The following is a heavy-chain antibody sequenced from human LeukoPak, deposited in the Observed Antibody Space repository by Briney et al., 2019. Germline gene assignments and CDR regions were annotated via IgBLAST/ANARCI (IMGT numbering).Heavy chain of an antibody. CDR3: ATYRQVLLPFES. V-gene: IGHV3-23*01. D-gene: IGHD2-8*02. CDR2: ISGSGGNT. Sequence: GGSLRLSCGASGFTFSSYAMSWVRQAPGKGLEWVSAISGSGGNTYYTDSVKGRFTISRDNSKNTLYLQMNSLRAEDTAIYYCATYRQVLLPFESWGQGTLVTVSS. J-gene: IGHJ4*02. CDR1: GFTFSSYA.